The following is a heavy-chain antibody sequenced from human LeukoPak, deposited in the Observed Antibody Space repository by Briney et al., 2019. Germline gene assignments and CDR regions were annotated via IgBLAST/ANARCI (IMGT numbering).Heavy chain of an antibody. CDR3: AHIHPVERWLQLHPFDY. Sequence: SGPTLVNPTQTLTLTCTFSGCSLSTSGVGVGWIRHPPGKALEWLALIYWNDDKRYSPSLKSSLTITKDTSKNQVVLTMTNVDPVDTATYYCAHIHPVERWLQLHPFDYWGQGTLVTVSS. D-gene: IGHD5-24*01. CDR1: GCSLSTSGVG. V-gene: IGHV2-5*01. CDR2: IYWNDDK. J-gene: IGHJ4*02.